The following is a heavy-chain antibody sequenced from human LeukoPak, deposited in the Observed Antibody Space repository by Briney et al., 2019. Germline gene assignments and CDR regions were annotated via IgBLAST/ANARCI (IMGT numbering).Heavy chain of an antibody. V-gene: IGHV4-34*01. CDR2: INHSGST. CDR1: GGSFSGYY. J-gene: IGHJ4*02. CDR3: ARSRYPVTATIDC. Sequence: SETLSLTCAVYGGSFSGYYWSWIRQPPGKWLEWIGEINHSGSTNYNPSLKSRVTISVDTSKNQFSLKLSSVTAADTAVYYCARSRYPVTATIDCWGQGTLVTVSS. D-gene: IGHD2-21*02.